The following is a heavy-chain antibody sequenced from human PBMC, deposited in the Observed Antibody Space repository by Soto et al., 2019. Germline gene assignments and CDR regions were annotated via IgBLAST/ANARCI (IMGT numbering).Heavy chain of an antibody. V-gene: IGHV3-30*03. Sequence: GGSLRLSCAASGFTFTNYDMHWVRQAPGKGLEWMALILHDGSAEYYADSVKGRFAISRDNSKNTLYLQMNSLRAEDTAVYYCARSRDGYSFYFYYGMDGWGQGTTVTVSS. J-gene: IGHJ6*02. CDR2: ILHDGSAE. CDR1: GFTFTNYD. CDR3: ARSRDGYSFYFYYGMDG. D-gene: IGHD4-4*01.